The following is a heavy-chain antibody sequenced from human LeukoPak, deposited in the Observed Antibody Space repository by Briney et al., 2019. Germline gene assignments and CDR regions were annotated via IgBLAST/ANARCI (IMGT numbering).Heavy chain of an antibody. Sequence: ASVRVSCKASGYTFTGYYMHWVRQAPGQGLEWMGRINPNSGGTNYAQKFQGRVTMTRDTSISTAYMELSRLRSDDTAVYYCASADRDGYFDFSWGQGTLVTVSS. CDR2: INPNSGGT. CDR1: GYTFTGYY. D-gene: IGHD3-9*01. CDR3: ASADRDGYFDFS. V-gene: IGHV1-2*06. J-gene: IGHJ5*02.